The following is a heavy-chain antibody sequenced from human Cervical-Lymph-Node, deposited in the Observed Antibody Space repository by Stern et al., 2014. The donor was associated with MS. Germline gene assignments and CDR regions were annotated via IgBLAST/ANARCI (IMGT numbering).Heavy chain of an antibody. J-gene: IGHJ4*02. CDR2: VYYTGST. D-gene: IGHD1-26*01. V-gene: IGHV4-39*01. Sequence: VQLVESGPGLVKPSETLSLTCTVSGGSITSSSYYWGWIRQPPGRGLEYIGTVYYTGSTFYDPSLKSRVTISVDPSKNQVALKLTSVTAADTAVYYCVRPDIMGTIWNWGQGTLVTVSS. CDR3: VRPDIMGTIWN. CDR1: GGSITSSSYY.